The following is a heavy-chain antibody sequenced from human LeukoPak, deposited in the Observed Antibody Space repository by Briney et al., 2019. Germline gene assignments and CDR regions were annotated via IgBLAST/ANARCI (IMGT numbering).Heavy chain of an antibody. Sequence: GGSLRLSCAASGFTFSDYYMSWIRQAPGKGLEWVSYISSSGSTIYYADSVKGRFTISRDNAKNSLYLQMNSLRAEDTAVYYCEGYSYGSPAYMDVWGKGTTVTISS. D-gene: IGHD5-18*01. CDR2: ISSSGSTI. CDR1: GFTFSDYY. J-gene: IGHJ6*03. CDR3: EGYSYGSPAYMDV. V-gene: IGHV3-11*01.